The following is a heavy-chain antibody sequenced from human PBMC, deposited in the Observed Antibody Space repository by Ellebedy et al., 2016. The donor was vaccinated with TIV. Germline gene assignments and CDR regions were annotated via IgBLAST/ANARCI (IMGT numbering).Heavy chain of an antibody. Sequence: AASVKVSCKASGYTFTSYYMHWMRQAPGQGLEWMGIINPSGGSTSYAQKLQGRVTMNRDTSTSTVYMELSSLRSDDTAVYYCARMYSSGSYYFDYWGQGTLVTVSS. J-gene: IGHJ4*02. CDR1: GYTFTSYY. CDR3: ARMYSSGSYYFDY. V-gene: IGHV1-46*04. D-gene: IGHD6-19*01. CDR2: INPSGGST.